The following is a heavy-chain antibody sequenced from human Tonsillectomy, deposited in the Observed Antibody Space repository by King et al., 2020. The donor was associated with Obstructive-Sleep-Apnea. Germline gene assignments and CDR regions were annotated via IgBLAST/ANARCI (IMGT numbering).Heavy chain of an antibody. J-gene: IGHJ4*02. CDR3: ARWGYDILTGYYTGGYFDY. Sequence: VQLQESGPGLVKPSETLSLTCTVSGGSISNYYWSWIRQPPGKGLEWIGYIYYSGSTNYNPSLKSRVTISVDTSKNQFSLKLSSVTAADPAVYYCARWGYDILTGYYTGGYFDYWGQGTLVTVSS. D-gene: IGHD3-9*01. V-gene: IGHV4-59*08. CDR1: GGSISNYY. CDR2: IYYSGST.